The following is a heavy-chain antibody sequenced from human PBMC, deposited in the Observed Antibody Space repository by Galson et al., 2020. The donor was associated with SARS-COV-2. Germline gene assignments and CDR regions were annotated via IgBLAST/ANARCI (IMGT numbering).Heavy chain of an antibody. CDR3: ATHFGLIGPTKYFYFYGVDV. D-gene: IGHD2-8*01. CDR2: INPNSGDT. CDR1: GYAFTAHY. V-gene: IGHV1-2*06. J-gene: IGHJ6*02. Sequence: ASVKVSCKASGYAFTAHYIHWVRQAPGQGLEWMGRINPNSGDTKYAQKFQGRVTMTRDTSFSTAYMEMSGLTSDDTAMYFCATHFGLIGPTKYFYFYGVDVWGQGTTVTVSS.